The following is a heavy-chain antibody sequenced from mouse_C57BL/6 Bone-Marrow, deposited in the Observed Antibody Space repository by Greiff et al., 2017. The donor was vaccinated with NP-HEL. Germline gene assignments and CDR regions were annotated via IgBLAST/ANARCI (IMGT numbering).Heavy chain of an antibody. CDR2: IYPRDGST. CDR1: GYTFTDHT. D-gene: IGHD4-1*01. J-gene: IGHJ4*01. V-gene: IGHV1-78*01. CDR3: TRVRLGRRYAMDY. Sequence: QVQLQQSDAELVKPGASVKISCKVSGYTFTDHTIHWMKQRPEQGLEWIGYIYPRDGSTKYNEKFKGKAKLTAVTSASTAYMELSSLTNEDSAVYYCTRVRLGRRYAMDYWGQGTSVTVSS.